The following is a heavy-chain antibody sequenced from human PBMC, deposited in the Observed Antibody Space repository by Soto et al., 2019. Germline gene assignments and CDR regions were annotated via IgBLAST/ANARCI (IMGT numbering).Heavy chain of an antibody. CDR2: IISIFGTA. V-gene: IGHV1-69*01. Sequence: QVQLVQSGAEVKKPGSSMKVSCKASGGTFSSYAISWVRQSPGQVLEWMGGIISIFGTANYAQKFQGRVTITADESTSTAYMELSSLRSEDTAVYYCARSGVAANYYGMDVWGQGPTVTVSS. D-gene: IGHD2-15*01. CDR1: GGTFSSYA. CDR3: ARSGVAANYYGMDV. J-gene: IGHJ6*02.